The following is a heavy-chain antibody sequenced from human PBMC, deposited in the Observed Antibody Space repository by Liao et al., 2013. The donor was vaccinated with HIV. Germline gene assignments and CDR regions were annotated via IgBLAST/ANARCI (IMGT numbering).Heavy chain of an antibody. CDR1: GGSISSGSSY. D-gene: IGHD7-27*01. Sequence: QVQLQESGPGLVKPSQTLSLTCTVSGGSISSGSSYWSWIRQPAGKGLEWIGRIYTSGSTSYNPSLKSRVTISADTSKNHFSLKLSSVTAADTAVYYCARGNWGVRSFDYWGQGNPG. CDR3: ARGNWGVRSFDY. V-gene: IGHV4-61*02. CDR2: IYTSGST. J-gene: IGHJ4*02.